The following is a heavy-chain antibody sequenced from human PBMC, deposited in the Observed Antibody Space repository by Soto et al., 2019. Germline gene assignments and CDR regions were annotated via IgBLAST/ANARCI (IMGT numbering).Heavy chain of an antibody. J-gene: IGHJ3*01. CDR1: GGTFSSYT. V-gene: IGHV1-69*02. D-gene: IGHD2-15*01. CDR2: IIPILGIA. Sequence: GASVKVSCKASGGTFSSYTISWVRQAPGQGLEWMGRIIPILGIANYAQKFQGRVTITADKSTSTAYMELSSLRSEDTAVFFFSLTMVYCSGGSCYDVFDFWGKGTMVPVSS. CDR3: SLTMVYCSGGSCYDVFDF.